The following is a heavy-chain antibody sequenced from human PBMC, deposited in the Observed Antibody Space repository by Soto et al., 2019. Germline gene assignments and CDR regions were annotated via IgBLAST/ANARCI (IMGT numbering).Heavy chain of an antibody. CDR1: GFTFSSYA. CDR3: ARGPPAGGSGSYPFDY. Sequence: EVQLVESGGGLVQPGGSLRLSCAASGFTFSSYAMHWVRQAPGKGLEYVSAISSNGGSTYYANSVKGRFTISRDNSKNTLYLQMGSLRAEDMAVYYCARGPPAGGSGSYPFDYWGQGTLVTVSS. CDR2: ISSNGGST. D-gene: IGHD3-10*01. J-gene: IGHJ4*02. V-gene: IGHV3-64*01.